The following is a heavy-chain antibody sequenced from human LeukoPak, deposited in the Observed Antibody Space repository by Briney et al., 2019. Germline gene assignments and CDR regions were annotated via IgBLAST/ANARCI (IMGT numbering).Heavy chain of an antibody. V-gene: IGHV3-21*01. D-gene: IGHD3-16*01. CDR3: ARALRLEDPGGFDF. CDR1: GFTLKSYS. Sequence: GAFLRLSCAASGFTLKSYSMNWVRLAAGRWRGWVSINRSYGTYIYYANTVKSRFPISRDNAKNSLYLQMDRLRADDPAVYYCARALRLEDPGGFDFWGRGTLVTVSS. J-gene: IGHJ4*02. CDR2: NRSYGTYI.